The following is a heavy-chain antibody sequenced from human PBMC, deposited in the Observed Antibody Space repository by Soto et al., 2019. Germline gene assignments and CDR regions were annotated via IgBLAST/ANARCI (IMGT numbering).Heavy chain of an antibody. CDR3: ARDPPGAMVIGSGY. CDR1: GGTFSSYT. Sequence: QVQLVQSGAEVKKPGSSVKVSCKASGGTFSSYTISWVRQAPGQGLEWMGRIIPILGIANYAQKFQGRVTITADKSTSTAYMELSSLRSEDTAVYYCARDPPGAMVIGSGYWGQGTLVTVSS. D-gene: IGHD5-18*01. V-gene: IGHV1-69*08. J-gene: IGHJ4*02. CDR2: IIPILGIA.